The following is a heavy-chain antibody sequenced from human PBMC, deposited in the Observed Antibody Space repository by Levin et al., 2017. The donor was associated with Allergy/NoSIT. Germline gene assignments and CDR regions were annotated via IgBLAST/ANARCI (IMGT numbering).Heavy chain of an antibody. D-gene: IGHD2/OR15-2a*01. V-gene: IGHV3-21*01. CDR3: ARTVLTRSSSGLVS. J-gene: IGHJ4*02. CDR1: GFTFISYS. Sequence: GGSLRLSCAASGFTFISYSMNWVRQAPGKGLEWVSSISSVGSYIYYAESVKGRFTVSRDNANDSLFLHMNSLRAEDTAVYYCARTVLTRSSSGLVSWGQGTLVTVSS. CDR2: ISSVGSYI.